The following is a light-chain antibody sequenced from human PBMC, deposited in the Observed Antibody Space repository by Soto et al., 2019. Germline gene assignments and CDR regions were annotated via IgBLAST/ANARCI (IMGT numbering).Light chain of an antibody. CDR2: GAS. CDR3: QQYDDWPP. V-gene: IGKV3-15*01. Sequence: EIVMSQSPATLSVSPGERATLSCRASHSVSTNLAWYQQKPGQAPRLLIYGASTRATGIPARFSGSGSGTEFTLTISILESEDFAVYYCQQYDDWPPFGPGTTVDIK. J-gene: IGKJ3*01. CDR1: HSVSTN.